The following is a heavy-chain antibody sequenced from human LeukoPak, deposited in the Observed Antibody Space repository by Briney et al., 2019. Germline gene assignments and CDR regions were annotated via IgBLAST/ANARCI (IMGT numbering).Heavy chain of an antibody. CDR2: IYYSGST. CDR3: ARRTTVVTHYAFDI. D-gene: IGHD4-23*01. V-gene: IGHV4-31*03. Sequence: PSETLSLTCTVSGGSISSGGYSWSWIRQHPGKGLEWIGYIYYSGSTYYNPSLKSRVTISVDTSKNQFSLKLSSVTAADTAVYYCARRTTVVTHYAFDIWGQGTMVTVSS. J-gene: IGHJ3*02. CDR1: GGSISSGGYS.